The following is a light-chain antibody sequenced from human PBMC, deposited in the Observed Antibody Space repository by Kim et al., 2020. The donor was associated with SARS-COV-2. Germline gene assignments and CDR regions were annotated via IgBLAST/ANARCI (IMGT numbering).Light chain of an antibody. CDR2: GAS. Sequence: EIVLTQSPGSLHLSPGERATLSCRATQNIYSNSVVWHQHKPGQAPRLLIYGASTRAAGIPGRFSGTKSGTDFTLTISSLEPEDFATYYCHQYGGALWAFGQGTKVDIK. CDR3: HQYGGALWA. CDR1: QNIYSNS. J-gene: IGKJ1*01. V-gene: IGKV3-20*01.